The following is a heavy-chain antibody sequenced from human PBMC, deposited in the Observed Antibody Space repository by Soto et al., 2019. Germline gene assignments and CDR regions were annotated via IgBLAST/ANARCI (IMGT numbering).Heavy chain of an antibody. CDR3: ARGVGYCSSTSCPTYGMDV. Sequence: GGSLRLSCAASGFTFSSYDMHWVRQATGKGLEWVSAIGTAGDPYYPGSVKGRFTISRENAKNSLYLQMNSLRAGDTAVYYCARGVGYCSSTSCPTYGMDVWGQGTTVTVSS. J-gene: IGHJ6*02. V-gene: IGHV3-13*05. CDR2: IGTAGDP. CDR1: GFTFSSYD. D-gene: IGHD2-2*01.